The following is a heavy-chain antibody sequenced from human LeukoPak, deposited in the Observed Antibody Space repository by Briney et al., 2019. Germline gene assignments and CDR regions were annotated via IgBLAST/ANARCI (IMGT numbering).Heavy chain of an antibody. CDR2: IYYSGST. V-gene: IGHV4-59*01. CDR3: ARDEYGTTGWFDP. J-gene: IGHJ5*02. D-gene: IGHD1-7*01. CDR1: GGSISSYY. Sequence: SETLSLTCTVSGGSISSYYWSWIRQPPGKGLEWIGYIYYSGSTNYNPSLKSRVTISVDTSKNQFSLKLSSVTAADTAVYYCARDEYGTTGWFDPWGQGTLVTVSS.